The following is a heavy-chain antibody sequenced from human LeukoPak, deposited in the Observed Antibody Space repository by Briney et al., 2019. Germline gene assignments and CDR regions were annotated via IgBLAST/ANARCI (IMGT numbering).Heavy chain of an antibody. J-gene: IGHJ4*02. D-gene: IGHD3-16*02. CDR2: IIPIFGTA. CDR1: GGTFISYA. CDR3: ARGLDMITFGGVIVY. V-gene: IGHV1-69*01. Sequence: GSSVKVSCKASGGTFISYAISWVRQAPGQGLEWMGGIIPIFGTANYAQKFQGRVTITADESTSTAYMELSSLRSEDTAVYYCARGLDMITFGGVIVYWGQGTLVTVSS.